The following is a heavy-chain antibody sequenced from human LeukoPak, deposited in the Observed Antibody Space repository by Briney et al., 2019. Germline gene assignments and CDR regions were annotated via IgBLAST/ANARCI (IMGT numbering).Heavy chain of an antibody. CDR3: AKDLRSGYSYNYDVNYFYYMDV. CDR2: IGGSGGST. CDR1: EFTFSSYA. Sequence: PGESLRLSCAASEFTFSSYAMNWVRQAPGKGLEWVSSIGGSGGSTYYADSVRGRFTISRDNSKNTLYLQMNSLRAEDTAVYYCAKDLRSGYSYNYDVNYFYYMDVWGKGTTVTVSS. D-gene: IGHD5-18*01. J-gene: IGHJ6*03. V-gene: IGHV3-23*01.